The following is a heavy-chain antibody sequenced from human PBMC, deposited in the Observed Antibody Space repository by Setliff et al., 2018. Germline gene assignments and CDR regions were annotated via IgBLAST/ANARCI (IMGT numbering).Heavy chain of an antibody. Sequence: SETLSLTCTVSGGSVSSTSHYWGWIRQAPGKGMEWIGSVYYSGYTYSKPSLQSRVSMSVDASKNQFSLKLASVTAADTAVYYFRLAHCNDTSCEEALDYWSQGTLVTVSS. CDR3: RLAHCNDTSCEEALDY. J-gene: IGHJ4*02. CDR1: GGSVSSTSHY. V-gene: IGHV4-39*07. CDR2: VYYSGYT. D-gene: IGHD2-2*01.